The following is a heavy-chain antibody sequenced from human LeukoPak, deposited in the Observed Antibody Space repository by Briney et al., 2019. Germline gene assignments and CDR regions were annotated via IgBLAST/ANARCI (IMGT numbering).Heavy chain of an antibody. V-gene: IGHV3-7*01. CDR3: ARSGARIAARIFHAFDI. Sequence: GGSLRLSCAASGFTFSSYWMSWVRQAPGKGLEWVANIKQDGSEKYYVDSVKGRFTISRDNAKNSLYLQMNSLRAEDTAVYYCARSGARIAARIFHAFDIWGQGTMVTVSS. CDR2: IKQDGSEK. CDR1: GFTFSSYW. J-gene: IGHJ3*02. D-gene: IGHD6-6*01.